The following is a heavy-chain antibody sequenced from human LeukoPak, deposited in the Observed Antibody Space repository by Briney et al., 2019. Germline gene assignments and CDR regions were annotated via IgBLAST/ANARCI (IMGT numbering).Heavy chain of an antibody. CDR2: IKQDESEK. CDR3: ARASIVWGSYRYSLDY. D-gene: IGHD3-16*02. Sequence: GGSLRLSCVASGFPFSSYWMTWVRQAPGKGLEWVANIKQDESEKYYVDSVKGRFTISRDNAKNSLYLQMNSLRAEDTAVYYCARASIVWGSYRYSLDYWGQGTLVTVSS. V-gene: IGHV3-7*01. CDR1: GFPFSSYW. J-gene: IGHJ4*02.